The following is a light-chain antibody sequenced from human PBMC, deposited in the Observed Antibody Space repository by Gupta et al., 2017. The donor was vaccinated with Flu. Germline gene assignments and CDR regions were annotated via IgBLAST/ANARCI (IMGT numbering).Light chain of an antibody. J-gene: IGKJ4*01. Sequence: PATMSWSSGDRATLACSASQSVGRSLAWYQQKPGLAPRLLMYDTSKRAIGLPARFSGSGSGSEFTLTISSLEPEDFAVYYCQQRSFWPLTFGGGTKVEIK. CDR2: DTS. CDR1: QSVGRS. CDR3: QQRSFWPLT. V-gene: IGKV3-11*01.